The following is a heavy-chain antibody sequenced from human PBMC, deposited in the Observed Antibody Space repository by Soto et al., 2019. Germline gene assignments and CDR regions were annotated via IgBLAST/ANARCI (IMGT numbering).Heavy chain of an antibody. V-gene: IGHV5-51*01. Sequence: GESLKISCKGSGYSFTSYWIGWVRQMPGKGLEWMGIIYPGDPDTRYSPSFQGQVTISADKSISTAYLQWSSLKASDTAMYYCSRANVLRFLGWLSYDAFDIWGQGTMVTVSS. CDR1: GYSFTSYW. CDR2: IYPGDPDT. D-gene: IGHD3-3*01. CDR3: SRANVLRFLGWLSYDAFDI. J-gene: IGHJ3*02.